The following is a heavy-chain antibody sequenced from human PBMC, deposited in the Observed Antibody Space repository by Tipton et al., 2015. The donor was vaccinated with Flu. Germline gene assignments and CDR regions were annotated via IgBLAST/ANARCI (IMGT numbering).Heavy chain of an antibody. CDR3: AREGPRWELLLHY. CDR1: GFTFSSYA. CDR2: ITGSGDIT. V-gene: IGHV3-23*01. D-gene: IGHD1-26*01. Sequence: LSLTCAASGFTFSSYALSWVRQAPGKGLEWVSAITGSGDITYYADSVKGRFTTSRDNSKNTLYLQMNSLRAEDTAVYYCAREGPRWELLLHYWGQGTLVTVSS. J-gene: IGHJ4*02.